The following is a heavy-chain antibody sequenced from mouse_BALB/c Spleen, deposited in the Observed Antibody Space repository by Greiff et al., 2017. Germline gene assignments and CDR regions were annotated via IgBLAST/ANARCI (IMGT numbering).Heavy chain of an antibody. J-gene: IGHJ3*01. CDR3: ARRNYYGSTKEPWFAY. Sequence: VQGVESGPELVKPGALVKISCKASGYTFTSYDINWVKQRPGQGLEWIGWIYPGDGSTKYNEKFKGKATLTADKSSSTAYMQLSSLTSENSAVYFCARRNYYGSTKEPWFAYWGQGTLVTVSA. V-gene: IGHV1S56*01. CDR2: IYPGDGST. CDR1: GYTFTSYD. D-gene: IGHD1-1*01.